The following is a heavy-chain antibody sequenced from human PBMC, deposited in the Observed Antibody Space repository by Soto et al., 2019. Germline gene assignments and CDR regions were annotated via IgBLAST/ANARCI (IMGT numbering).Heavy chain of an antibody. CDR3: ARETEATIGDTDY. V-gene: IGHV3-21*01. CDR1: GFPFSSYS. CDR2: ISSGSSYI. D-gene: IGHD5-12*01. Sequence: PGGSLRLSCAASGFPFSSYSMNWVRQAPGKGLEWVSSISSGSSYIYYAGSVKGRFTISRDNAKNSLYLQMNSLRVEDTAVYYCARETEATIGDTDYWGQGTLVTVSS. J-gene: IGHJ4*02.